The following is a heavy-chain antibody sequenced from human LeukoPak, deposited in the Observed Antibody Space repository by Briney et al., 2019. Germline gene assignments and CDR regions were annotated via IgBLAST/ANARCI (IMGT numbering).Heavy chain of an antibody. CDR3: ARDLSTPHRGYSYGFGH. Sequence: ASVKVSCKASGYTFTSYGISWVRQAPGQGLEWMGWISAYNGNTNYAQKLQGRVTMTTDTSTSTAYMELRSLRSDDTAVYYCARDLSTPHRGYSYGFGHWGQGTLVTVSS. CDR1: GYTFTSYG. D-gene: IGHD5-18*01. V-gene: IGHV1-18*01. CDR2: ISAYNGNT. J-gene: IGHJ4*02.